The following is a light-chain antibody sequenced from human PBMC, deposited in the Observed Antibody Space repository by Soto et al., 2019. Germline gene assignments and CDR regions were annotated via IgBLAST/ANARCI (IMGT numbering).Light chain of an antibody. J-gene: IGLJ1*01. CDR3: SSYTSSSTLHV. CDR2: DVS. V-gene: IGLV2-14*01. Sequence: QSVLTQPASVSGSPGQSIAISCTGTTSDVGDYNLVSWYQQHPGKAPKLMIYDVSSRPSGISNRFSGSKSGNTASLTISGLQAEDEADYCCSSYTSSSTLHVFGTGTKLTVL. CDR1: TSDVGDYNL.